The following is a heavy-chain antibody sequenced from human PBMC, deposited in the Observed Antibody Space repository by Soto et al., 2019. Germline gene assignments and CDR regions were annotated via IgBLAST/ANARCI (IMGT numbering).Heavy chain of an antibody. J-gene: IGHJ3*01. CDR3: AAGYSTGLDAFDL. CDR2: IFPGDSDT. Sequence: GESLKISCKGSGYSFTSYWIGWVRQVPGKGLEWMGMIFPGDSDTKNSPSLQGQITMSVDKSNSSAYLQWRSLKASDTAMYYCAAGYSTGLDAFDLWGQGTLVTVSS. D-gene: IGHD2-8*02. CDR1: GYSFTSYW. V-gene: IGHV5-51*01.